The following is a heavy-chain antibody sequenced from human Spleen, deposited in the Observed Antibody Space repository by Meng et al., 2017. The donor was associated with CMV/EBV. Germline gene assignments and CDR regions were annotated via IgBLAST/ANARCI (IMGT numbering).Heavy chain of an antibody. V-gene: IGHV3-49*04. CDR2: IRSKSNGGTG. Sequence: GGSLRLSCAASGFTFGDYAMGWVRQAPGKGLEWVGFIRSKSNGGTGEYAASVKGRFTISRDDSTSIAYLQMNSLKTEDTAVYYCTGRYYDFWSGYHDYWGQGTLVTVSS. CDR3: TGRYYDFWSGYHDY. CDR1: GFTFGDYA. J-gene: IGHJ4*02. D-gene: IGHD3-3*01.